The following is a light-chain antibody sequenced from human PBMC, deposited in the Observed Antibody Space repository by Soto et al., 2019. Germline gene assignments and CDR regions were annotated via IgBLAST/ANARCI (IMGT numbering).Light chain of an antibody. J-gene: IGKJ4*01. CDR3: QQYNSYSPVLT. CDR2: DAS. Sequence: DIQMTQSPSTLSASVGDRVTITCRASQSISSWLAWYQQKPGKAPKLLIYDASSLESGVPSRFSGSGSGTEFTLTISSLQPDDFATYYSQQYNSYSPVLTFGGGTKVDLK. CDR1: QSISSW. V-gene: IGKV1-5*01.